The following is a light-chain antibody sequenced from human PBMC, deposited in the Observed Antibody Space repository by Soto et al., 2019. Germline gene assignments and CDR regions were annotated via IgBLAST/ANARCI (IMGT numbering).Light chain of an antibody. V-gene: IGKV3-20*01. CDR3: QQYGNSPRT. CDR1: QSVNSNF. Sequence: EIVLTQSPGTLSLYPVERATLSCMASQSVNSNFLAWYQQKPGQAPRLLISGASNRATGIPDRFSGSGSGTDFTLTISRLEPEDFAVYYCQQYGNSPRTFGQGTKVDIK. J-gene: IGKJ1*01. CDR2: GAS.